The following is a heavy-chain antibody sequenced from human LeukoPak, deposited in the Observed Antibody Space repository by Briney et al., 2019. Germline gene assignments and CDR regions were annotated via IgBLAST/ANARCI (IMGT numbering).Heavy chain of an antibody. J-gene: IGHJ5*02. CDR3: ARDNSVRDEAWWFNP. CDR2: ISPSGGST. V-gene: IGHV1-46*01. Sequence: RASVKVSCKAFGYTFTSNYMHWVRQAPGQGPEWMGVISPSGGSTTYAQKFQGRVTLTRDMSTSTDYLELSSLRSEDTVVYHCARDNSVRDEAWWFNPWGQGTLVTVSS. CDR1: GYTFTSNY. D-gene: IGHD5-24*01.